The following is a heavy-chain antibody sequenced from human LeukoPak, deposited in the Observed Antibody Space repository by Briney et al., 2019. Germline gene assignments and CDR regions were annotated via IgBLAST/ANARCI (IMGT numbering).Heavy chain of an antibody. CDR1: GGSISSSSYY. CDR3: ARRNYDFWSGYSYPANWFDP. CDR2: IYYSGST. Sequence: SETLSLTCTVSGGSISSSSYYWGWIRQPPGKGLEWIGSIYYSGSTYYNPSLKSRVTISVDTSKNQFSLKLSSVTAADTAMYYCARRNYDFWSGYSYPANWFDPWGQGTLATVSS. V-gene: IGHV4-39*01. D-gene: IGHD3-3*01. J-gene: IGHJ5*02.